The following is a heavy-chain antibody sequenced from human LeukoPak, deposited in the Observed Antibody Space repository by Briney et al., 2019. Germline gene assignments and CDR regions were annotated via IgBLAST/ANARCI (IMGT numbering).Heavy chain of an antibody. J-gene: IGHJ4*02. Sequence: PSETLSLTCTVSGGSISSSSYYWGWIRQPPGKGLEWIGSIYYSGSTYYNPSLKSRVTISVDTSKNQFSLKLSSVTAADTAVYYCARHDGMVRGVIIPYYFDYWGQGTLVTVSS. D-gene: IGHD3-10*01. CDR3: ARHDGMVRGVIIPYYFDY. CDR1: GGSISSSSYY. V-gene: IGHV4-39*01. CDR2: IYYSGST.